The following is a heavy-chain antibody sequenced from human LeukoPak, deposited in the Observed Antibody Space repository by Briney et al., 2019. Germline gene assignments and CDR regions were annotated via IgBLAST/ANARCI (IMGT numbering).Heavy chain of an antibody. J-gene: IGHJ6*03. Sequence: GGSLRLSCVASGFTFSSFAMNWVRQAPGKGLEWVSGISAGGGSTYYADSVKGRFTISRDYSMNTLYLQMNSLRAEDTAVYYSAKDQTDFTYMDVWGKGTTVTVSS. V-gene: IGHV3-23*01. CDR2: ISAGGGST. CDR1: GFTFSSFA. D-gene: IGHD2/OR15-2a*01. CDR3: AKDQTDFTYMDV.